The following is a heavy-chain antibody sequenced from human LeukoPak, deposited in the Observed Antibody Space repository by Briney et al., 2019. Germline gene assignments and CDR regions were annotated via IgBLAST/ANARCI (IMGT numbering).Heavy chain of an antibody. V-gene: IGHV3-53*01. CDR2: IYSGGST. J-gene: IGHJ3*02. CDR3: ARDWLDYGDYMI. Sequence: GGSLRLSRAASGFTVSSNYMSWVRQAPGKGLEWVSVIYSGGSTYYADSVKGRFTISRDNSKNTLYLQMNSLRAEDTAVYYCARDWLDYGDYMIWGQGTMVTVSS. CDR1: GFTVSSNY. D-gene: IGHD4-17*01.